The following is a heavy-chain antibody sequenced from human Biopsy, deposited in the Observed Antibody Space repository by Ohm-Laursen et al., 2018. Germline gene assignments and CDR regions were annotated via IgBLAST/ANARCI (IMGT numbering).Heavy chain of an antibody. Sequence: SDTLSLTCAVYGKTFSDYYWSWIRQPPGKGLEWIGQINQSGRTNYNPSLKSRVNISADKSKNQFSLKLSTVTSADTAVYFCGNEVHGRDYWGLGVLVTVSS. J-gene: IGHJ4*02. CDR1: GKTFSDYY. CDR3: GNEVHGRDY. D-gene: IGHD2-15*01. CDR2: INQSGRT. V-gene: IGHV4-34*08.